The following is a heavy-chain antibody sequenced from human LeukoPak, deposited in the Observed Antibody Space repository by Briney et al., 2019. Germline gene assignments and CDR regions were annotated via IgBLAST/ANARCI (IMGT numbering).Heavy chain of an antibody. CDR3: GRDFLTTVVKSTYFDY. D-gene: IGHD4-23*01. CDR2: ISAYNGNT. CDR1: GYTFTSYG. Sequence: ASVKVSCKASGYTFTSYGISWVRQAPGQGLEWMGWISAYNGNTNYAQKLQGRVTMTTDTSTSTAYMELRSLRSDDTAVYYCGRDFLTTVVKSTYFDYWGQGTLVTVSS. J-gene: IGHJ4*02. V-gene: IGHV1-18*01.